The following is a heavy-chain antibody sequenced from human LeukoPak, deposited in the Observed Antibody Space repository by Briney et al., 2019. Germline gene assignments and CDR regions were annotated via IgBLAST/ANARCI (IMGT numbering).Heavy chain of an antibody. CDR2: IYSGGST. V-gene: IGHV3-66*01. CDR1: GFTVSSNY. Sequence: GGSLRLSCAASGFTVSSNYMSWVRHAPGKGLEWVSVIYSGGSTYYADSVKGRFTISRDNSKNTLYLQMNSLRAEDTAVYYCASEYYDILTGYYSVDYWGQGTLVTVSS. D-gene: IGHD3-9*01. J-gene: IGHJ4*02. CDR3: ASEYYDILTGYYSVDY.